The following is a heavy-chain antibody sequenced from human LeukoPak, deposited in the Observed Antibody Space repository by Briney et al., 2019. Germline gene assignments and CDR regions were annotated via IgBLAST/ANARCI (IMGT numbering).Heavy chain of an antibody. CDR2: ISNDGSNK. Sequence: GGSLRLSCAASGFTFSSYGMHWVRQAPGKGLEWVAVISNDGSNKHYGDSVKGRFTISRDNSKNTLYLQMDSLRGEDTAVYYCATSYYYGSAILWGQGTLVTVSS. J-gene: IGHJ4*02. CDR1: GFTFSSYG. D-gene: IGHD3-10*01. CDR3: ATSYYYGSAIL. V-gene: IGHV3-30*03.